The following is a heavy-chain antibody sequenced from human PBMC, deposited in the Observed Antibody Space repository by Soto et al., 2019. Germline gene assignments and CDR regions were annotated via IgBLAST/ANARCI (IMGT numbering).Heavy chain of an antibody. CDR1: GFTFDDYA. J-gene: IGHJ5*02. D-gene: IGHD1-26*01. Sequence: PGGSLRLSCAASGFTFDDYAMHWVRQAPGKGLEWVSGISWNSGSIGYADSVKGRFTISRDNSKNTLYLQMNSLRAEDTAVYYCARDVEISGSYARGAHWFDPWGQGTLVTVSS. V-gene: IGHV3-9*01. CDR3: ARDVEISGSYARGAHWFDP. CDR2: ISWNSGSI.